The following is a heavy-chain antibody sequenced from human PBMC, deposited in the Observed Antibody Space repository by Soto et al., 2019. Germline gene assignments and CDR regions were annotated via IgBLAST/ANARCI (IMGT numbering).Heavy chain of an antibody. CDR1: GYTFTSSA. J-gene: IGHJ4*02. Sequence: ASVKVSCKASGYTFTSSAIHWVRQAPGQGLEWMGWINAGNGNIKHSQKFQHRVTITRDTSASTAYMGLSSLRLEDTAVYYCARDGAVAGDSNFDYWGQGTLVTVSS. D-gene: IGHD6-19*01. CDR2: INAGNGNI. CDR3: ARDGAVAGDSNFDY. V-gene: IGHV1-3*01.